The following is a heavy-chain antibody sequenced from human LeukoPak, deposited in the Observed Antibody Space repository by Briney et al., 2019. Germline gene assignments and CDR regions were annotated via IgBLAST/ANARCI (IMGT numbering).Heavy chain of an antibody. CDR1: GGSISSGDYF. CDR2: IYCSGST. V-gene: IGHV4-30-4*08. J-gene: IGHJ3*02. Sequence: TLSVPCTVSGGSISSGDYFWSWIRQPPGKGLEWIGYIYCSGSTYYNPSLKSRVTISVDTSKNQFSLNLISVIAPDSAVYYSARARGHYSPAAFYISGQGTMVTVSS. CDR3: ARARGHYSPAAFYI. D-gene: IGHD2-15*01.